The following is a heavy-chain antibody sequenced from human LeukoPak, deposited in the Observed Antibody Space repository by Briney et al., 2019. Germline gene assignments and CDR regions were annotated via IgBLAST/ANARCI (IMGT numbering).Heavy chain of an antibody. D-gene: IGHD2-2*01. CDR2: ISYDGSNK. CDR1: GFTFSSYA. J-gene: IGHJ4*02. V-gene: IGHV3-30-3*01. Sequence: GGSLRLSCAASGFTFSSYAMHWVRQAPGKGLEWVAVISYDGSNKYYADSVKGRFTISRDNSKNTLYLQMNSLRAEDTAVYYCARGGYCSSTSCYVDYWGQGTLVTVSS. CDR3: ARGGYCSSTSCYVDY.